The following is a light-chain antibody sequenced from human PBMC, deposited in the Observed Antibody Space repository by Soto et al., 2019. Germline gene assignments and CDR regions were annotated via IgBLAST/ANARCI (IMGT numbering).Light chain of an antibody. CDR3: QQTFNTPYS. CDR2: ETS. Sequence: DIQMTQSPSSLYASVGDRVTITCRTSQSISTFLNWYQQKPGKAPKLVIYETSSLQTGVPSRFSGSGSGTDFTLTVSSLQPEDFATYYCQQTFNTPYSFGQGTRLEI. CDR1: QSISTF. J-gene: IGKJ2*03. V-gene: IGKV1-39*01.